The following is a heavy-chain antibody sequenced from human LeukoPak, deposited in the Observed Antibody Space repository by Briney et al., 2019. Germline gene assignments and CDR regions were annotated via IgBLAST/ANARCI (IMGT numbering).Heavy chain of an antibody. CDR2: ITPAGDT. Sequence: PGGSLRLSCAASGFTFSSYDMHWVRQATGKGLEWVSAITPAGDTYYPGSVKGRFTISRENAKNSLYLQMNSLRAVYTAVYYCARAIPSLLWFGELDAFDIWGQGTMVTVSS. D-gene: IGHD3-10*01. CDR3: ARAIPSLLWFGELDAFDI. CDR1: GFTFSSYD. V-gene: IGHV3-13*01. J-gene: IGHJ3*02.